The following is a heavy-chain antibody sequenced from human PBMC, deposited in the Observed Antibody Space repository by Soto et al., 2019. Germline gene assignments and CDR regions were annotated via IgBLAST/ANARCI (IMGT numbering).Heavy chain of an antibody. J-gene: IGHJ6*03. CDR3: ASYHYYDFWIGSRHYMDA. Sequence: QVHLEQWGAGLLKPSETLSLTCAVYGGSLSGYFWSWVRQPPGKGLEWIGEINHSGSTNYNPSLKSRVTISADTSKHQFSLRLSSVTAADSGIYCCASYHYYDFWIGSRHYMDAWGKGTTVTVSS. V-gene: IGHV4-34*01. D-gene: IGHD3-3*01. CDR2: INHSGST. CDR1: GGSLSGYF.